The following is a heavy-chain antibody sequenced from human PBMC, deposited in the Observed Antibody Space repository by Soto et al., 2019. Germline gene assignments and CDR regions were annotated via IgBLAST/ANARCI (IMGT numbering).Heavy chain of an antibody. J-gene: IGHJ4*02. CDR3: ARHHVRGRTIAGAAEF. Sequence: QVQLQQWGAGLLKPSETLSLTCAVYGKSLSGYYWSWIRQPPGKALKWIGEINHSGNTNYNPSLKSRVTISVDTPKNQLFLNLSSVTAADTAMYYCARHHVRGRTIAGAAEFWGQGTLVTVSS. V-gene: IGHV4-34*01. CDR1: GKSLSGYY. CDR2: INHSGNT. D-gene: IGHD1-26*01.